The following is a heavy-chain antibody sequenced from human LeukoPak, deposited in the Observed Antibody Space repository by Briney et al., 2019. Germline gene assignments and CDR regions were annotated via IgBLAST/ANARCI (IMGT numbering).Heavy chain of an antibody. J-gene: IGHJ4*02. D-gene: IGHD3-10*01. CDR2: IIPIFGTA. V-gene: IGHV1-69*05. Sequence: SVKVSCKASGGTFSSSAISWVRQAPGQGLEWMGGIIPIFGTANYVQKFQGRVTITTDESTSTAYMELRSLRSDDTAVYYCARGRPGVYYGSGSSSDYWGQGTLVTVSS. CDR3: ARGRPGVYYGSGSSSDY. CDR1: GGTFSSSA.